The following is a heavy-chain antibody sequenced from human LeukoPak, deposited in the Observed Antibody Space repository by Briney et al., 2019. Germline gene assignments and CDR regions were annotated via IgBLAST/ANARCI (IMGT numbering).Heavy chain of an antibody. D-gene: IGHD2-15*01. CDR2: INSDGSST. V-gene: IGHV3-74*01. CDR1: GFTFSSYW. Sequence: GGSLRLSCAASGFTFSSYWMHWVRQAPGKGLVWVSRINSDGSSTSYAGSVKGRFTISRDNAKNTLYLQMNSLRAEDTAVYYCAREVVEDAFDIWGQGTMVTVSS. J-gene: IGHJ3*02. CDR3: AREVVEDAFDI.